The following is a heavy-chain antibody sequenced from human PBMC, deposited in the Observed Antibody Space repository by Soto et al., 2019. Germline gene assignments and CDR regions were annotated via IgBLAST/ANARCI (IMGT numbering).Heavy chain of an antibody. J-gene: IGHJ4*02. V-gene: IGHV3-23*01. D-gene: IGHD3-10*01. CDR2: ISGRGGRT. Sequence: GGSMRLSCAASGFTFSSYAMSWVRQAQGKGLEWVSGISGRGGRTNYADSVKGRFTISRDNSKNTLYLQMNSLRAEDTAVYYCAKSYGSGSYYMVGGALDYWGQGTLVTVSS. CDR1: GFTFSSYA. CDR3: AKSYGSGSYYMVGGALDY.